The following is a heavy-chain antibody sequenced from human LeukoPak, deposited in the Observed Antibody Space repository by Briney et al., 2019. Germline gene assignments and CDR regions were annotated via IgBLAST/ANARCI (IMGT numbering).Heavy chain of an antibody. D-gene: IGHD1-26*01. CDR2: FYTSGST. CDR1: GASINSYY. J-gene: IGHJ5*02. V-gene: IGHV4-4*07. Sequence: SETLSLICTVSGASINSYYWSWIRQPAGKGLEWIGRFYTSGSTNYNPSLKSRVTMSIDTSKNQFSLNLSSVTAADTAVYYCARARIEGAFFDPWGQGILVTVSS. CDR3: ARARIEGAFFDP.